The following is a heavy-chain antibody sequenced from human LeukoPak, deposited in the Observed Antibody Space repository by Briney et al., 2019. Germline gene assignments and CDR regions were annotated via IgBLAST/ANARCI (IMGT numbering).Heavy chain of an antibody. J-gene: IGHJ4*02. CDR1: GFIFSSYA. CDR3: AKDVLYYYDSSGYSDY. V-gene: IGHV3-23*01. CDR2: ISGSGGST. Sequence: GGSLRLPCAASGFIFSSYAMSWVRQAPGKGLEWVSAISGSGGSTYYADSVKGRFTISRDNSKNTLYLQMNSLRAEDTAVYYCAKDVLYYYDSSGYSDYWGQGTLVTVSS. D-gene: IGHD3-22*01.